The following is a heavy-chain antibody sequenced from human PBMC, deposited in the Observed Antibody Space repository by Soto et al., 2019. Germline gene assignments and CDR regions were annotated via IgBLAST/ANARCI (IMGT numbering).Heavy chain of an antibody. CDR3: AADTPHYDILTGFENYYYYGMDV. Sequence: SGKVSCKASGFTFTNSAVQWVRQARGQRLERIGLIVVGSSNTKYAQKFQERVTITRDMSTSTAYMELSSLRSEDTAVYYCAADTPHYDILTGFENYYYYGMDVWGQGTTVTVSS. D-gene: IGHD3-9*01. CDR2: IVVGSSNT. V-gene: IGHV1-58*01. CDR1: GFTFTNSA. J-gene: IGHJ6*02.